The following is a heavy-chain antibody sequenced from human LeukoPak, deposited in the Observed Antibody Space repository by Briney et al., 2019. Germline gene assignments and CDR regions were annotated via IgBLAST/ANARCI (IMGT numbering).Heavy chain of an antibody. D-gene: IGHD6-25*01. Sequence: GGFLRLSCAASRFTFSSYGMHWVRQAPGKGLEWVAVISYDGSNKYYADSVKGRFTISRDNSKNTLYLQMNSLRAEDTAVYYCAGSPEDFDYWGQGTLVTVSS. V-gene: IGHV3-30*03. J-gene: IGHJ4*02. CDR3: AGSPEDFDY. CDR1: RFTFSSYG. CDR2: ISYDGSNK.